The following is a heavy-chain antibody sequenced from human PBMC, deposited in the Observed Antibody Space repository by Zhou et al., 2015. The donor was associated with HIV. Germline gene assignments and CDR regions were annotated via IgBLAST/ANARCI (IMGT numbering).Heavy chain of an antibody. J-gene: IGHJ5*02. CDR2: IWYDGSNK. Sequence: QVQLVESGGGVVQPGRSLRLSCAASGFTFSSYGMHWVRQAPGKGLEWVAVIWYDGSNKYYADSVKGRFTISRDNSKNTLYLHMNSLRAEDTAVYYCARDRYYYDTDDWFDPGAREPWVTVSS. CDR3: ARDRYYYDTDDWFDP. D-gene: IGHD3-22*01. CDR1: GFTFSSYG. V-gene: IGHV3-33*01.